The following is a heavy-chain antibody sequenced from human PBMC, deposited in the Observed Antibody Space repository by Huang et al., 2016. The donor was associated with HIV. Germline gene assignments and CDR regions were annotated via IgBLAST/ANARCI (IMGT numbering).Heavy chain of an antibody. D-gene: IGHD3-22*01. CDR2: INSDGSST. Sequence: EVQLVESGGGLVQPGGSLRLSCAASGFSISSYWMHWVRQAPGKGLVWGSRINSDGSSTSYADSVEGRFTIARDNAKNTLYLQMNSLRADDTAVYYCARDPRIQSWLNFFDYWGQGTLVSVSS. CDR1: GFSISSYW. V-gene: IGHV3-74*01. CDR3: ARDPRIQSWLNFFDY. J-gene: IGHJ4*02.